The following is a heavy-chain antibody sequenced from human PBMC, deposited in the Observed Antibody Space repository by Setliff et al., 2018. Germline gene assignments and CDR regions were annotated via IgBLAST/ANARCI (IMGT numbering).Heavy chain of an antibody. D-gene: IGHD6-13*01. J-gene: IGHJ3*01. V-gene: IGHV4-38-2*02. Sequence: NPSETLSLTCTVSGYSISSGYYWGWIRQPPGKGLEWIGSIYHSGSTYYHPSLKSRVTISVDTSKNQFSLKLSSVTAADTAVYYCARGGRGSSMTWGQGTMVTVSS. CDR2: IYHSGST. CDR1: GYSISSGYY. CDR3: ARGGRGSSMT.